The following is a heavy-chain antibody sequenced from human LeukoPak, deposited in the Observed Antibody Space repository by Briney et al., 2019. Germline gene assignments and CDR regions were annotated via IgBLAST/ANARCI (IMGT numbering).Heavy chain of an antibody. D-gene: IGHD2-15*01. CDR3: AKDRVDFDY. J-gene: IGHJ4*02. V-gene: IGHV3-23*01. Sequence: PGVSVRLSCAGSGFTFSSYAMIWVRHAPGKGLVWVLAISGRCGSTYYADSVKGRFTISRDNSKNTLYLQMNSLRAEDTAVYYCAKDRVDFDYWGQGTLVTVSS. CDR2: ISGRCGST. CDR1: GFTFSSYA.